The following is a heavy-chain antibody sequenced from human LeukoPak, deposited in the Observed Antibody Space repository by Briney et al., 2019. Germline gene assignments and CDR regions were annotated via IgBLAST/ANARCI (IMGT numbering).Heavy chain of an antibody. CDR2: IYYSGST. D-gene: IGHD5-18*01. CDR1: GGSISSYY. Sequence: SGTLSLTCTVSGGSISSYYWSWIRQPPGKGLEWSGYIYYSGSTNYNPSLKSRVIISVDTSKNQFSLKLSSVTAADTAVYYCARGYSYVSYYFDYWGQGTLVTVSS. J-gene: IGHJ4*02. V-gene: IGHV4-59*01. CDR3: ARGYSYVSYYFDY.